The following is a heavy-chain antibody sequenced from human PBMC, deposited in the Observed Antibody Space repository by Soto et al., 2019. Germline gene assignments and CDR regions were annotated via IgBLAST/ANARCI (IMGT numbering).Heavy chain of an antibody. V-gene: IGHV1-18*04. CDR2: ISAYNGNT. Sequence: ASVKVSCKASGYTFTSYGISWVRQAPGQGLEWMGWISAYNGNTNYAQKLQGRVTMTTDTSTSTAYMELRSLRSDDTAVYYCARMGTRRILYSGSYYVSCYYYGMDVWGQGATVTVSS. J-gene: IGHJ6*02. CDR3: ARMGTRRILYSGSYYVSCYYYGMDV. CDR1: GYTFTSYG. D-gene: IGHD1-26*01.